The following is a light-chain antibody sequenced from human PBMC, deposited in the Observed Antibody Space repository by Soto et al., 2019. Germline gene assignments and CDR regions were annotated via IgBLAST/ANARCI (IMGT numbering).Light chain of an antibody. Sequence: EIVLTQSPATLSLSPGERATLSCRASQSVSSYLAWYQQKPGQAPRLLIYDASNRATGIPARFSGSGSGTHFSLTISSLEPEDFAVYYCQQRRNWPPRLTFGGGPKVELK. V-gene: IGKV3-11*01. CDR2: DAS. CDR3: QQRRNWPPRLT. J-gene: IGKJ4*01. CDR1: QSVSSY.